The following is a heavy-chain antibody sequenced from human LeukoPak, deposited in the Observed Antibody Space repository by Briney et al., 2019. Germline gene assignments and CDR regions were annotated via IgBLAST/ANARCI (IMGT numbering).Heavy chain of an antibody. D-gene: IGHD2-2*02. CDR2: IYPGDSDT. V-gene: IGHV5-51*01. J-gene: IGHJ6*02. CDR1: GYSFTSYW. CDR3: ARQGICSSTTCYTAYYYGMDV. Sequence: GESLKISCKGSGYSFTSYWIGWVRQMPGKGLEWMGIIYPGDSDTRYNPSFQGQVTISADKSISTAYLQWSSLKASDTAMYYCARQGICSSTTCYTAYYYGMDVWGQGTTVTVSS.